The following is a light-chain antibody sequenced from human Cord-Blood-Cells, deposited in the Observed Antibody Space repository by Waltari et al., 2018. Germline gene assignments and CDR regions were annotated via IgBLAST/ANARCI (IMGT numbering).Light chain of an antibody. J-gene: IGKJ2*01. CDR1: QGISSY. Sequence: IRMAQSPSSFSASTGDRAAITCRASQGISSYLAWYQQKPGKAPKLLIYAASTLQSGVPSRFSGSGSGTDFTLTISCLQSEDFATYYCQQYYSYPYTFGQGTKLEIK. CDR3: QQYYSYPYT. V-gene: IGKV1-8*01. CDR2: AAS.